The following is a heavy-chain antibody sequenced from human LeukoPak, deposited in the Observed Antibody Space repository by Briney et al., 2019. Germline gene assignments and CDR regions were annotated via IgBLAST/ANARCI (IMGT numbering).Heavy chain of an antibody. CDR1: GGSISSSSYY. D-gene: IGHD3-9*01. V-gene: IGHV4-39*07. CDR2: IYYSGST. CDR3: ARRHYEILSGYPS. Sequence: SETLSLTCTVSGGSISSSSYYWGWFRQPPGKGLEWIGSIYYSGSTYYNPSLKSRVTISVDTSKNQFSLKLSSVTAADTAVYYCARRHYEILSGYPSWGQGILVTVSS. J-gene: IGHJ4*02.